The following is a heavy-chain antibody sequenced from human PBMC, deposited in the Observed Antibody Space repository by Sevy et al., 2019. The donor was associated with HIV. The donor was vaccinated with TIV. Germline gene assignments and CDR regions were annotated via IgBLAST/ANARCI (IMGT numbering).Heavy chain of an antibody. Sequence: GGSLRLSCAASGFTFSSYGMHWVRQAPGKGLEWVAVISYDGSNKYNADSVKGRFTISRDNSKNALYLQMNSLRAEDTAVYYCAKDMEWLLHHYYGMDVWGQGTTVTVSS. CDR1: GFTFSSYG. D-gene: IGHD3-3*01. CDR2: ISYDGSNK. CDR3: AKDMEWLLHHYYGMDV. V-gene: IGHV3-30*18. J-gene: IGHJ6*02.